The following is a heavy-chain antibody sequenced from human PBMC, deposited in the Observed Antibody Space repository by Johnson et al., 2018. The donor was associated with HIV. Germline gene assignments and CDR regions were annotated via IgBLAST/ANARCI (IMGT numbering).Heavy chain of an antibody. CDR2: ISGGST. Sequence: EVQVVESGGGLIQPGGSLRLSCAASGFTVSRNYMSWVRQAPGKGLEWVSSISGGSTYYADSRKGRFTISRDNSKNTLYLQMNSLRAEDTAVYYFARERRYSSSSSTGGGPDAFDIWGQGTMVTVSS. CDR3: ARERRYSSSSSTGGGPDAFDI. V-gene: IGHV3-66*03. CDR1: GFTVSRNY. J-gene: IGHJ3*02. D-gene: IGHD6-13*01.